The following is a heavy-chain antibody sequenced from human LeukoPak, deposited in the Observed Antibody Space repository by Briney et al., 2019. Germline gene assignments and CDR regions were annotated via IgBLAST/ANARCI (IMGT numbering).Heavy chain of an antibody. CDR1: GDSISSYY. Sequence: SETLSLTCTVSGDSISSYYWSWIRQPAGKGLEWIGRIYTSGSTNYNPSLKSRVTMSVDTSKNQFSLKLSSVTAADTAVYYCALVSTYYDILTGYYDAFDIWGQGTMVTVSS. V-gene: IGHV4-4*07. J-gene: IGHJ3*02. D-gene: IGHD3-9*01. CDR2: IYTSGST. CDR3: ALVSTYYDILTGYYDAFDI.